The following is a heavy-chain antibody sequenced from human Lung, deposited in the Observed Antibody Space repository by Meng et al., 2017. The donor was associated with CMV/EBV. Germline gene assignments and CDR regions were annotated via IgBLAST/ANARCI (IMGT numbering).Heavy chain of an antibody. CDR2: IYSGGTST. CDR1: GFTFSSYA. J-gene: IGHJ6*02. D-gene: IGHD6-19*01. CDR3: AKDLMDSSVWYKYDYHGMDV. V-gene: IGHV3-23*03. Sequence: ESXKISXAASGFTFSSYAMSWVRQAPGKGLEWVALIYSGGTSTYYADSVKGRFITSRDNSKNTLYLQMNSLRAEDTAVYYSAKDLMDSSVWYKYDYHGMDVWGQGTXVTVSS.